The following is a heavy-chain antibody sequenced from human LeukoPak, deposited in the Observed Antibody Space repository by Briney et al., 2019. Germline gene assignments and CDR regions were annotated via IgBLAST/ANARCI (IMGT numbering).Heavy chain of an antibody. J-gene: IGHJ4*02. CDR1: GFTVSGNY. CDR3: ARGGGRYVMVDW. D-gene: IGHD3-9*01. Sequence: GGSLRLSCAASGFTVSGNYMSWVRQAPGKGLEWVSTIYSGGSTYYADSVKGRFTISRDNSKNTLYLQMNTVQAEDTAVYYCARGGGRYVMVDWWGQGTLVTVSS. CDR2: IYSGGST. V-gene: IGHV3-53*01.